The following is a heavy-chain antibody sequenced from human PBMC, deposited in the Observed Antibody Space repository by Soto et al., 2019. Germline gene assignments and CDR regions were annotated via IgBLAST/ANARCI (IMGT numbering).Heavy chain of an antibody. J-gene: IGHJ5*02. CDR1: GYTFTSYA. D-gene: IGHD3-10*01. V-gene: IGHV1-3*01. CDR3: ARDVTLLLFGNWFDP. CDR2: INAGNGNT. Sequence: QVQLVQSGAEVKKPGASVKVSCKASGYTFTSYAMHWVRQAPGQRLEWMGWINAGNGNTKYSQKFQGRVTITRDTSASTAYMELSSLRSEDTAVDYCARDVTLLLFGNWFDPWGQGTLVTVSS.